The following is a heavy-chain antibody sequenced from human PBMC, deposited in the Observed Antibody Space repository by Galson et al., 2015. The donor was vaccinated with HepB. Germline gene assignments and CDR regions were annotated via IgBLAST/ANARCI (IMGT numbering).Heavy chain of an antibody. CDR2: IIPILGIA. Sequence: SVKVSCKASGGTFSSYAISWVRQAPGQGLEWMGRIIPILGIANYAQKFQGRVTITADKSTSTAYMELSSLRSEDTAVYYCARVWGGYSYGYYYYGMDVWGQGTTVTVSS. D-gene: IGHD5-18*01. CDR3: ARVWGGYSYGYYYYGMDV. CDR1: GGTFSSYA. J-gene: IGHJ6*02. V-gene: IGHV1-69*04.